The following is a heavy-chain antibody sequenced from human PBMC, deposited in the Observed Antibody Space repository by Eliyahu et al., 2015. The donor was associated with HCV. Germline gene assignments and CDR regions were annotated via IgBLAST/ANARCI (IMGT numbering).Heavy chain of an antibody. CDR2: IYYSGST. CDR3: AIEETGVFFDY. J-gene: IGHJ4*02. Sequence: GLEWIGSIYYSGSTYYNPSLKSRVTISVDTSKNQFSLKLSSVTAADTAVYYCAIEETGVFFDYWGQGTLVTVSS. V-gene: IGHV4-39*02.